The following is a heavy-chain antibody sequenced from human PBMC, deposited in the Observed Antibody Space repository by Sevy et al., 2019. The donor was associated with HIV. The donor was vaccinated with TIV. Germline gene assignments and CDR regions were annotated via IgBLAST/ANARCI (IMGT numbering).Heavy chain of an antibody. V-gene: IGHV1-8*02. Sequence: ASVKVYCKASGFTFASYDIHWVRQATGQGLEWMGWMNTNTGNTGFAQKFQGRVTMTRNTSITTAYMELSNLRSEDTDVYYCARVSGWYLRYGIDVWGQGTTVTVSS. CDR2: MNTNTGNT. CDR3: ARVSGWYLRYGIDV. CDR1: GFTFASYD. J-gene: IGHJ6*02. D-gene: IGHD6-19*01.